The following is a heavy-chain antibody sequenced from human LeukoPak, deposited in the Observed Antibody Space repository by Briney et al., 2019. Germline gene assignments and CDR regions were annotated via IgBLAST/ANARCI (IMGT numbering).Heavy chain of an antibody. V-gene: IGHV1-18*01. D-gene: IGHD2-2*01. CDR2: ISGYNGRT. CDR3: ARACTSTSCHENNWFDP. Sequence: ASVKVSCKASGYTFTNYGISWVRQAPGQGLEWMGWISGYNGRTNYAVKLPGRVTVTTDISTSTAYMELRSLRSDDTAVYYCARACTSTSCHENNWFDPWGQGTLVIVSS. CDR1: GYTFTNYG. J-gene: IGHJ5*02.